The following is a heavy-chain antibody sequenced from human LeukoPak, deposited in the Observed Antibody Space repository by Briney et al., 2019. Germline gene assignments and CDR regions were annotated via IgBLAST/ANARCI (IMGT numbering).Heavy chain of an antibody. CDR3: ATQDFGTFDY. V-gene: IGHV3-7*02. CDR1: GFTFNNYW. Sequence: PGGSLRLSCAASGFTFNNYWMSWVRQAPGKGLEWVANIQKEGSGKNYVDSVKGRFTISRDNAKNSLYLQMNSLRAEDTAVYYCATQDFGTFDYWGEGTLVTVSS. CDR2: IQKEGSGK. D-gene: IGHD3-10*01. J-gene: IGHJ4*02.